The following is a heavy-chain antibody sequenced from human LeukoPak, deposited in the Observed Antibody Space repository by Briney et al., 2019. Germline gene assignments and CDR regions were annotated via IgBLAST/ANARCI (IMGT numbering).Heavy chain of an antibody. CDR2: ISSSGGSA. CDR3: ARAPYYYGSARYYFDY. CDR1: GFTSSNYA. Sequence: PGGSLRLSCAASGFTSSNYAMHWVRQAPGKGLEYVSAISSSGGSAYYANSVKGRFTISRDNSKNTLYLQMGSLRAEDMAVYYCARAPYYYGSARYYFDYWGQGTLVTVSS. D-gene: IGHD3-10*01. J-gene: IGHJ4*02. V-gene: IGHV3-64*01.